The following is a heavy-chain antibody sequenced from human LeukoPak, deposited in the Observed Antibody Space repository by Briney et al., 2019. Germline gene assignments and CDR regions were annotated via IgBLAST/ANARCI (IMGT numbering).Heavy chain of an antibody. D-gene: IGHD1-14*01. CDR2: INSDGRST. CDR1: GFTFSSYY. J-gene: IGHJ3*01. V-gene: IGHV3-74*01. Sequence: GGSLRLSCAASGFTFSSYYMHWVRQAPGKGLVWVSRINSDGRSTSYADSVKGRFTISRDNARNTLSLQMNSLTIEDTAVYYCVVVVEPPDSDGFDVWGQGTMITVSS. CDR3: VVVVEPPDSDGFDV.